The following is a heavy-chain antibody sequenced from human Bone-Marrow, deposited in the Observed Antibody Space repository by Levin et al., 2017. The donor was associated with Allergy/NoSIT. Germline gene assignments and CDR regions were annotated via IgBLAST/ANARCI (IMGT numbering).Heavy chain of an antibody. CDR3: ARDPLGAAGTIYYYYGMDV. Sequence: GESLKISCKASGYIFTNFYIHWVRQAPGQGLEWMGLINPSGGTPIYAQNFEGRVTMTMDTSTTTVYMELSSLRSEDSAVYYCARDPLGAAGTIYYYYGMDVWGQGTTVSVSS. CDR1: GYIFTNFY. V-gene: IGHV1-46*01. CDR2: INPSGGTP. D-gene: IGHD6-13*01. J-gene: IGHJ6*02.